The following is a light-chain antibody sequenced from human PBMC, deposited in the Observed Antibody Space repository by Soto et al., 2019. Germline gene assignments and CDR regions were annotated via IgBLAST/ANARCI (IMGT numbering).Light chain of an antibody. Sequence: QSVLTQPPSASGTPGQRVTISCSGSSSNIGTNYVYWYQQLPGTAPKLLIYSNNQRPSGVPDRFSGSKSVTSASLAISGLRSEDEADYFCAAWDASLNGTGVFGGGTKVTVL. J-gene: IGLJ3*02. V-gene: IGLV1-47*01. CDR1: SSNIGTNY. CDR2: SNN. CDR3: AAWDASLNGTGV.